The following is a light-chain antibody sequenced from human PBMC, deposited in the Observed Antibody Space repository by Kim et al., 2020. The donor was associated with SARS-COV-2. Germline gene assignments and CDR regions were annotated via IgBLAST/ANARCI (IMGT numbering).Light chain of an antibody. CDR3: QQYNSWPLT. CDR2: GAS. CDR1: QSVSSN. Sequence: EMGITQSPATLSVSPGERATLSCRASQSVSSNLAWYQQKPGQAPRLLIYGASTRATGIPARFSGNGSGTEFTLTISSLESEDFAVYYCQQYNSWPLTFGGGTKVDIK. V-gene: IGKV3-15*01. J-gene: IGKJ4*01.